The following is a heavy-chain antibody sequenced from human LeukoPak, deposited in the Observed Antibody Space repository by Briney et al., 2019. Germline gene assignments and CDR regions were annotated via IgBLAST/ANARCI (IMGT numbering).Heavy chain of an antibody. Sequence: GGSLRLSCAAFGFTFSDYSMSWVRQAPGKGLEWVAAVGHNAAGTYYADSVKGRFTISRDNSRNTMYLQMNSLTAEDTAVYYCAKACLVATTPGRGMDVWGQGTTVAVSS. CDR3: AKACLVATTPGRGMDV. V-gene: IGHV3-23*01. CDR1: GFTFSDYS. J-gene: IGHJ6*02. D-gene: IGHD5-24*01. CDR2: VGHNAAGT.